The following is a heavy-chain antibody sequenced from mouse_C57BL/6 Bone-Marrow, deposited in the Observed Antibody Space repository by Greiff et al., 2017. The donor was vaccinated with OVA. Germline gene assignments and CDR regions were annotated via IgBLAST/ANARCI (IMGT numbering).Heavy chain of an antibody. D-gene: IGHD4-1*01. CDR1: GFTFSDYY. V-gene: IGHV5-12*01. CDR3: ARRPTGTSYYFDY. J-gene: IGHJ2*01. Sequence: EVHLVESGGGLVQPGGSLKLSCAASGFTFSDYYMYWVRQTPEKRLEWVAYISNGGGSTYYPDTVKGRFTISRDNAKNTLYLQMSRLKSEDTAMYYCARRPTGTSYYFDYWGQGTTLTVSS. CDR2: ISNGGGST.